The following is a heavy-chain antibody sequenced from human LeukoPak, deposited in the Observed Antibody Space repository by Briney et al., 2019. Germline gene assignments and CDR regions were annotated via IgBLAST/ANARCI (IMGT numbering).Heavy chain of an antibody. J-gene: IGHJ4*02. D-gene: IGHD5-18*01. CDR1: GASISSSSYY. V-gene: IGHV4-39*01. Sequence: SETLSLTCTVSGASISSSSYYWGWIRQPPGKGLEWIGSIYYSGSTYYNPSLKSRVTISVDTSKNQFSLKLSSVTAADTAVYYCARGREYSYGTYYFDYWGQGTLVTVSS. CDR2: IYYSGST. CDR3: ARGREYSYGTYYFDY.